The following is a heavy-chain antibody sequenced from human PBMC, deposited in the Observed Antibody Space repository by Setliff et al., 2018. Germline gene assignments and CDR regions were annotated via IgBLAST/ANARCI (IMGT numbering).Heavy chain of an antibody. CDR2: IIPNFGTT. Sequence: SVKVSCKASGGTFRSYGISWVRQAPGQGLAWMGGIIPNFGTTSYAQKVQGRVTITTDESTNTAYMELSSLRSDDTAVFYCAREVVVVKSAINYYYYMDVWGKGTTVTVSS. V-gene: IGHV1-69*05. CDR1: GGTFRSYG. J-gene: IGHJ6*03. D-gene: IGHD2-2*01. CDR3: AREVVVVKSAINYYYYMDV.